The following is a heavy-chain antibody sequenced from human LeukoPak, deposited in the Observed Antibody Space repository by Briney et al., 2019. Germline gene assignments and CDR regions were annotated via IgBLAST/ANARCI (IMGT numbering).Heavy chain of an antibody. CDR2: INHSGST. Sequence: PSETLSLTCAVYGGSFSGYYWSWIRQPPGKGLEWIGEINHSGSTNYNPSLKSRVTISVDTSKNQFSLKLSSVTAADTAVYYCARVRGGIVATTYYFDYWGQGTLVTVSS. V-gene: IGHV4-34*01. CDR3: ARVRGGIVATTYYFDY. D-gene: IGHD5-12*01. CDR1: GGSFSGYY. J-gene: IGHJ4*02.